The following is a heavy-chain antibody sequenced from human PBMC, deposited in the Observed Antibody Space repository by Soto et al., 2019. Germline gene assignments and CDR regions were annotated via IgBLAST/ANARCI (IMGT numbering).Heavy chain of an antibody. D-gene: IGHD2-2*01. CDR3: ARDWGKYQLLWGFDY. Sequence: ESGGGLVQPGGSLRLSCAASGFTFSSYAMHWVRQAPGKGLKYVSGISSNGGSTYYANSVKGRFIISRDNSKNTLYLQMGSLRAEDMAVYYCARDWGKYQLLWGFDYWGQGTLVTVSS. CDR1: GFTFSSYA. V-gene: IGHV3-64*01. J-gene: IGHJ4*02. CDR2: ISSNGGST.